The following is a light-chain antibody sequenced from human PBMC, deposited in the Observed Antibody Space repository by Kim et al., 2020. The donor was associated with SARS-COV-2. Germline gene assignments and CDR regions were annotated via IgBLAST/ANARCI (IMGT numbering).Light chain of an antibody. CDR3: QQSYRSPYT. CDR2: AAI. V-gene: IGKV1-39*01. Sequence: DIQMTQSPSSLSASVGDRVTITRRASRTISSYLNWYQHKPGKAPKLLIYAAITLESGVPSRFSGRGSGTDFTLTISSLQPEDSATYYCQQSYRSPYTFGQGTKLEI. J-gene: IGKJ2*01. CDR1: RTISSY.